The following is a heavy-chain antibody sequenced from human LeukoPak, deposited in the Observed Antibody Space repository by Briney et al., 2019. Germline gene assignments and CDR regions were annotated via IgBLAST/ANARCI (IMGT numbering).Heavy chain of an antibody. Sequence: ASVKVSCKASGYTFTSYDINWVRQATGQGLEWMGWMNPNSGDTGYAQKFQGRVTMTRNTSISTAYMELSSLRSEDTAVYYCARGRNDGGYNWFDPWGQGTLVTVSS. J-gene: IGHJ5*02. CDR1: GYTFTSYD. V-gene: IGHV1-8*01. CDR2: MNPNSGDT. D-gene: IGHD2-15*01. CDR3: ARGRNDGGYNWFDP.